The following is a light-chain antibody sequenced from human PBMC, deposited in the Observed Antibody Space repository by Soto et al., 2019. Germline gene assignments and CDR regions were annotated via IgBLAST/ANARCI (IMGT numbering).Light chain of an antibody. V-gene: IGLV2-14*01. CDR3: SSYTSSSTLVV. CDR1: SSDVGGYNY. Sequence: QSALTQPASVSGSPGQSSTISCTGTSSDVGGYNYVSWYQQHPCKAPKLMIYDVSNRPSGVSNRFSGSKSGNTASLTISGLQAEDEDDYYCSSYTSSSTLVVFGGGTKLTVL. CDR2: DVS. J-gene: IGLJ2*01.